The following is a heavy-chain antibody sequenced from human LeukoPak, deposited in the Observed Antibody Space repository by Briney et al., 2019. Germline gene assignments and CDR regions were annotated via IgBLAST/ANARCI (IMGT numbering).Heavy chain of an antibody. J-gene: IGHJ5*02. CDR2: IYSGGST. CDR3: ARDRYYYDSSGYIPFDP. V-gene: IGHV3-53*01. Sequence: PGGSLRLSCAASGFTVSSNYMSWVRQAPGKGLEWGSVIYSGGSTYYADSVKGRFTISRDNSKNTLYLQMNSLRAEDTAVYYCARDRYYYDSSGYIPFDPWGQGTLVTVSS. D-gene: IGHD3-22*01. CDR1: GFTVSSNY.